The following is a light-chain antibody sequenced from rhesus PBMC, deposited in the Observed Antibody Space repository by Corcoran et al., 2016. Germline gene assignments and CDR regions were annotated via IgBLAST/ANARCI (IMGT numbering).Light chain of an antibody. CDR1: QSIRSW. CDR3: QQYSSRPRT. V-gene: IGKV1-22*01. Sequence: GDTVTITCRASQSIRSWVAWYQQKPGKAPKLRFYKASSLESGVPSRFSGSGSGTDFTLTISSLQSEDFATYYCQQYSSRPRTFGQGTKVEIK. J-gene: IGKJ1*01. CDR2: KAS.